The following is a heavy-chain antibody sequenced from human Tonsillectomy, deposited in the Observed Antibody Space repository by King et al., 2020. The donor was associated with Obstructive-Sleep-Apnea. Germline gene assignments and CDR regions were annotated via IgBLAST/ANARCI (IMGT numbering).Heavy chain of an antibody. Sequence: VQLQQWGAGLLKPSETLSLTCAVYGGSFSDFYWSWIRQPPGKGLEWIGEINHSGSTHYNPSLKSRVTISVDTSKIQFSLQLSSVTAADTAAYYCARLMAAAGTNYYYDMDVWGQGTTVTVSS. J-gene: IGHJ6*02. D-gene: IGHD6-13*01. CDR2: INHSGST. CDR1: GGSFSDFY. V-gene: IGHV4-34*01. CDR3: ARLMAAAGTNYYYDMDV.